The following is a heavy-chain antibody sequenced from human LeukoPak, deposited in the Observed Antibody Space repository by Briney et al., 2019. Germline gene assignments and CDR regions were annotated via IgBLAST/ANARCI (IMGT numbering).Heavy chain of an antibody. V-gene: IGHV4-30-2*01. CDR2: IYHSGST. J-gene: IGHJ5*02. Sequence: SETLSLTCAVSGGSISSGGYSWSWIRQPPGKGLEWIGYIYHSGSTYYNPSLKSRVTISVDTSKKQFSLKLSSVTAADTAVYYCAREREDFWSGYYNWFDPWGQGTLVTVSS. CDR1: GGSISSGGYS. CDR3: AREREDFWSGYYNWFDP. D-gene: IGHD3-3*01.